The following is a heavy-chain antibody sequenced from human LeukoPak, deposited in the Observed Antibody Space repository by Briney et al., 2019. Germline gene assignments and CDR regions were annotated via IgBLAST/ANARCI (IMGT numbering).Heavy chain of an antibody. CDR3: ARDYNSWLIDY. CDR1: GFTFSDYY. Sequence: GGSLRLSCAASGFTFSDYYMIWIRQAPGKGREWVSYICSSGSTIYYADSVKGRFTISRDNAKNSLYVQMNSLRAEDTAVYYCARDYNSWLIDYWGQGTLVTVSS. V-gene: IGHV3-11*01. CDR2: ICSSGSTI. D-gene: IGHD1-20*01. J-gene: IGHJ4*02.